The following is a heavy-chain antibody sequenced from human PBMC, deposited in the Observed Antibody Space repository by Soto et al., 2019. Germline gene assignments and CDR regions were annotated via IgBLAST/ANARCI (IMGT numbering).Heavy chain of an antibody. J-gene: IGHJ4*02. D-gene: IGHD2-2*01. V-gene: IGHV4-31*03. CDR1: GDSITGGRYY. CDR2: IHYSGSA. Sequence: SETLSLTCTVSGDSITGGRYYWSWIRQHPGKGLEWIGYIHYSGSAYYNPSLKSRISIPVDTSKNQFSPQLSSVTAADTAVYYCASAFSDYCGRTSCPFDYWGQGTLVTVSS. CDR3: ASAFSDYCGRTSCPFDY.